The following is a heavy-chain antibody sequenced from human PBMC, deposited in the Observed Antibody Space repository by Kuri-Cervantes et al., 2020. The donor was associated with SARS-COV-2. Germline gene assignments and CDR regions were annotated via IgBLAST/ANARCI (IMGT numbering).Heavy chain of an antibody. CDR1: GFTFSSYA. D-gene: IGHD6-6*01. CDR3: AKSGYSSSSYYYYYGMDV. Sequence: GGSLRLSCAASGFTFSSYAMSWVRQAPGKGLEWVSAISGSGGSTYYADSVKGWFTISRDNSKNTLYLQMNSLRAEDTAVYYCAKSGYSSSSYYYYYGMDVWGQGTTVTVSS. CDR2: ISGSGGST. V-gene: IGHV3-23*01. J-gene: IGHJ6*02.